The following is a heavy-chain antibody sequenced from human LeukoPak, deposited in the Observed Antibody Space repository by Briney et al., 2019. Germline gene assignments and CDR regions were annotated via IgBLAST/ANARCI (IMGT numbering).Heavy chain of an antibody. V-gene: IGHV4-30-2*01. CDR2: IYHSGST. Sequence: SETLSLTCAVSGGSISSGGYSWSWIRQPPGKGLEWIGYIYHSGSTYYNPPLKSRVTISVDRSKNQFSLKLSSVTAADTAVYYCARESGSSGGIDYWGQGTLVTVSS. D-gene: IGHD6-13*01. CDR1: GGSISSGGYS. CDR3: ARESGSSGGIDY. J-gene: IGHJ4*02.